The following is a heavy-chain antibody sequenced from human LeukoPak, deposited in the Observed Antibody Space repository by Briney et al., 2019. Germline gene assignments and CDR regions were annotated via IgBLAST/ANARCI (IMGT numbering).Heavy chain of an antibody. D-gene: IGHD1-26*01. CDR3: ARDAPYSGSYYASSY. CDR1: GGTFSSYA. CDR2: IIPIFGTA. Sequence: SVKVSCKASGGTFSSYAISWVRQAPGQGLEWMGGIIPIFGTANYAQKFQGRVTITADESTSTAYMELSSLRSEDTAVYYCARDAPYSGSYYASSYWGQGTLVTVSS. V-gene: IGHV1-69*13. J-gene: IGHJ4*02.